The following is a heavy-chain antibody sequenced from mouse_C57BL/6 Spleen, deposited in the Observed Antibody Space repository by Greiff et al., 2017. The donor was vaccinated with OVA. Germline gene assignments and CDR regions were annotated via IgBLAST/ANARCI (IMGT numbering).Heavy chain of an antibody. CDR2: IYPRSGNT. J-gene: IGHJ2*01. Sequence: VKLMESGAELARPGASVKLSCKASGYTFTSYGISWVKQRTGQGLEWIGEIYPRSGNTYYNEKFKGKATLTADKSSSTAYMELRSLTSEDSAVYFCARGSGYFFDYWGQGTTLTVSS. D-gene: IGHD3-2*02. V-gene: IGHV1-81*01. CDR1: GYTFTSYG. CDR3: ARGSGYFFDY.